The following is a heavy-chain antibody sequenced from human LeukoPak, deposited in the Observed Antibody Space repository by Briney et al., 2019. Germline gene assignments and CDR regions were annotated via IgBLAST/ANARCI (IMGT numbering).Heavy chain of an antibody. CDR1: GYTFTAYY. CDR3: ATAVAATRFDY. CDR2: ISPNSGDT. V-gene: IGHV1-2*02. J-gene: IGHJ4*02. D-gene: IGHD2-15*01. Sequence: ASVKVSFKASGYTFTAYYIHWVRQAPGQGLEWMGWISPNSGDTKYAQKFQGRVTMTRDTSITTAYMELSSLRSDDTAVYYCATAVAATRFDYWGQGTLVTVSS.